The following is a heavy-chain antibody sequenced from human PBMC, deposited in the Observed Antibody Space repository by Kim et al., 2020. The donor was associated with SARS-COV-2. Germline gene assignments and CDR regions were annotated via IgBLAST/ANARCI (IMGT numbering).Heavy chain of an antibody. CDR1: GGSFSGYY. CDR3: ARGGGVQPFDY. V-gene: IGHV4-34*01. D-gene: IGHD3-16*01. CDR2: INHSGST. J-gene: IGHJ4*02. Sequence: SETLSLTCAVYGGSFSGYYWSWIRQPPGKGLEWIGEINHSGSTNYNPSLKSRVTISVDTSKNQFSLKLSSVTAADTAVYYCARGGGVQPFDYWGQGTLVTVSS.